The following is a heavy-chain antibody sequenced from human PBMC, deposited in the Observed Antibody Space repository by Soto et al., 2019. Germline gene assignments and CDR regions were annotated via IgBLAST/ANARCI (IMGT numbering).Heavy chain of an antibody. V-gene: IGHV4-4*07. J-gene: IGHJ5*02. Sequence: SETLSLTCSDSGGTISGYYWTWIRQPAGKGLEWIGRIYSSGNTKYNPSLQSRVTMSLDTSNNQFPLRLTSVTAADTAVYYCARGQRFSDWFDPWGQGTLVTVSS. CDR3: ARGQRFSDWFDP. D-gene: IGHD3-3*01. CDR1: GGTISGYY. CDR2: IYSSGNT.